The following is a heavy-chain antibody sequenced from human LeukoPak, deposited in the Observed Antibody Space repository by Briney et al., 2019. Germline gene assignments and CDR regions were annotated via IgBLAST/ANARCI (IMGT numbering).Heavy chain of an antibody. CDR2: TYYRSKWYN. CDR3: ARDPVADNWNDVGAFDI. Sequence: SQTLSLTCAISGDSVSSNSAAWNWIRHSPSRGLEWLGRTYYRSKWYNDYAVSVKSRININPDTSKNQFSLQLNSVTPEDTAVYYCARDPVADNWNDVGAFDIWGQGTMVTVSS. V-gene: IGHV6-1*01. D-gene: IGHD1-1*01. J-gene: IGHJ3*02. CDR1: GDSVSSNSAA.